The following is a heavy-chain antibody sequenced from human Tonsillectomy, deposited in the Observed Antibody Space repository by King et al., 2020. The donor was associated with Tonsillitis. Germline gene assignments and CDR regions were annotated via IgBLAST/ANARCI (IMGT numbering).Heavy chain of an antibody. D-gene: IGHD2-15*01. CDR2: GYYSGST. Sequence: QLQESGPGLVKPSETLSLTCSVSGGSITDKNYYWAWIRQPPGKGLEWIGSGYYSGSTYYSPSLKSRVTISVDTSKSQFSLKMNSLTAADTAMYYCARSPVSILTQAYFDYWGQGTLVTVSS. CDR1: GGSITDKNYY. CDR3: ARSPVSILTQAYFDY. V-gene: IGHV4-39*01. J-gene: IGHJ4*02.